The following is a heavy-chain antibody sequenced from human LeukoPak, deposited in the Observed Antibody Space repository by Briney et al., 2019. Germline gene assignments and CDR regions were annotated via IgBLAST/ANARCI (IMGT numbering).Heavy chain of an antibody. Sequence: GASVKVSCKASGYTFTSYGISWVRQAPGQGLEWMGWISAYIGNTNYAQKLQGRVTMTTDTSTSTAYMELRSLRSDDTAVYYCARDKKGITGTTPYFDYWGQGTLVTVSS. CDR3: ARDKKGITGTTPYFDY. CDR1: GYTFTSYG. D-gene: IGHD1-7*01. V-gene: IGHV1-18*01. CDR2: ISAYIGNT. J-gene: IGHJ4*02.